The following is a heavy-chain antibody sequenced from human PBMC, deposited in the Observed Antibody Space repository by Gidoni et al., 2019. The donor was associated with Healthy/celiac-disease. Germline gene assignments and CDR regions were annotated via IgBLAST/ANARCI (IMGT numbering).Heavy chain of an antibody. CDR1: GLPFRSHS. J-gene: IGHJ3*02. Sequence: EVQLVESGGGLVKPGGSLRRSCAASGLPFRSHSLNWVRQAPGKGLDWVSSISSSSSYIYYADSVKGRFTISRDNAKNSLYLQMNSLRAEDTAVYYCAREPFESVVVTASDAFDIWGQGTMVTVSS. V-gene: IGHV3-21*01. CDR3: AREPFESVVVTASDAFDI. CDR2: ISSSSSYI. D-gene: IGHD2-21*02.